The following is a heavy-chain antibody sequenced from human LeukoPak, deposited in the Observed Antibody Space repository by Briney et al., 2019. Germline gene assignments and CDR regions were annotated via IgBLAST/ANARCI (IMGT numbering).Heavy chain of an antibody. CDR1: GFTFSSYA. V-gene: IGHV3-23*01. CDR3: AKFASYYYGSGSFSY. Sequence: TGGSLRLSCAASGFTFSSYAMSWVRQAPGKGLEWVSAISGSGGSTYYADSVKGRFTISRDNSKNTLYLQMNSLRAEDTAVYYCAKFASYYYGSGSFSYWGQGTLVTVSS. D-gene: IGHD3-10*01. J-gene: IGHJ4*02. CDR2: ISGSGGST.